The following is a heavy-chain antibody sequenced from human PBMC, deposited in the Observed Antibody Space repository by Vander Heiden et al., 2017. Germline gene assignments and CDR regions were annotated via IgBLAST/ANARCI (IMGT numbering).Heavy chain of an antibody. CDR2: IYYSGST. CDR3: ARRCSITSCDWYYYGMDV. J-gene: IGHJ6*02. D-gene: IGHD2-2*01. CDR1: GGSISSGGYY. Sequence: QVQLQESGPGLVKPSQTLSLTCTVSGGSISSGGYYWSWIRQHPGKGLEWIGYIYYSGSTYYNPSLKRRVTISVDTSKNQFSRKLNSVTAAETAVYYCARRCSITSCDWYYYGMDVWGQGTTVTVSS. V-gene: IGHV4-31*03.